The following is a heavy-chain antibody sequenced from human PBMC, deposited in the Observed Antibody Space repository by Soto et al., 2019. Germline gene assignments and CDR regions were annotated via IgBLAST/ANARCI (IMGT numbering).Heavy chain of an antibody. J-gene: IGHJ6*03. CDR1: GGTFSSYA. D-gene: IGHD4-17*01. V-gene: IGHV1-69*13. CDR2: IIPIFGTA. CDR3: ASDYGDYYYYYMDV. Sequence: SVKVSCKASGGTFSSYAISWVRQAPGQGLEWMGGIIPIFGTANYAQKFQGRVTITADESTSTAYMELSSLRSEDTAVYYCASDYGDYYYYYMDVGGKGTKVTFPS.